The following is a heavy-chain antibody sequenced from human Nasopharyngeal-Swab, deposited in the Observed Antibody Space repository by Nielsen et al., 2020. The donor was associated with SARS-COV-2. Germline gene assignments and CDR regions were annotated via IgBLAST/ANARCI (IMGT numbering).Heavy chain of an antibody. Sequence: GGSLRLSCAVSGFTFSNSAMCWVRQAPGKGLEWVSGISISGATTFYADSVKGRFTISRDNDRNTVYLQMNSLRVEDTAVYYCAKDSLYYGSGSFQNWFDPWGQGTQVTVSS. CDR2: ISISGATT. V-gene: IGHV3-23*01. J-gene: IGHJ5*02. D-gene: IGHD3-10*01. CDR1: GFTFSNSA. CDR3: AKDSLYYGSGSFQNWFDP.